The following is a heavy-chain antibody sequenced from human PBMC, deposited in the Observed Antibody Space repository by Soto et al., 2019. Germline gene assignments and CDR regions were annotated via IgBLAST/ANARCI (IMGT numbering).Heavy chain of an antibody. CDR1: GFTLSKYW. CDR2: IKQDGSEK. CDR3: ASHLLPYCTGGSCYLSQDDY. D-gene: IGHD2-15*01. J-gene: IGHJ4*02. Sequence: GGALRPSFAGSGFTLSKYWVGRGRPAPGKRLGWVANIKQDGSEKYYMDSVKGRFTISRDNSKSSLYLQMNSLRADDTAVYYCASHLLPYCTGGSCYLSQDDYWGQGTPVTVSS. V-gene: IGHV3-7*05.